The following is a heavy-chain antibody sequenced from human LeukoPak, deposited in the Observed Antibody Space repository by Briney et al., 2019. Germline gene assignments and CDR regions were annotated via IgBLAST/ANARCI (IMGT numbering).Heavy chain of an antibody. V-gene: IGHV3-7*03. D-gene: IGHD3-10*01. CDR3: VGGSGSRRWVDY. J-gene: IGHJ4*02. Sequence: GGSLRLSCAASGFTFSSYWMSWVRQAPGKGLEWVANINQSGSAKYYVDSVRGRFTISRDNAKNSLYRQMNSLGAEDRAVYYCVGGSGSRRWVDYWGQGTLVTVSS. CDR2: INQSGSAK. CDR1: GFTFSSYW.